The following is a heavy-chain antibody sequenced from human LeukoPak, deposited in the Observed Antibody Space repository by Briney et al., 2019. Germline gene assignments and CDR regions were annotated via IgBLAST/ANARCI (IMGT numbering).Heavy chain of an antibody. D-gene: IGHD5-24*01. Sequence: TGGSLRLSCVASGFPFSSYWMTWVRQAPGKGLEWVANIKQDGSKKSYVDSVKGRFTISRDNAENSLFLQMNGLRPEDTAVFYCARGQYTDGLSYWGQGTLVTVSS. V-gene: IGHV3-7*03. J-gene: IGHJ4*02. CDR2: IKQDGSKK. CDR3: ARGQYTDGLSY. CDR1: GFPFSSYW.